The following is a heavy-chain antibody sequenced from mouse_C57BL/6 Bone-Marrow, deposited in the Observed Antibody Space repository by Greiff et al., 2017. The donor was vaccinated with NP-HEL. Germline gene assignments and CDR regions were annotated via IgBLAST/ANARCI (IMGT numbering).Heavy chain of an antibody. CDR2: IYPGSGST. Sequence: QVQLQQPGAELVKPGASVKMSCKASGYTFTSYWITWVKQRPGQGLEWIGDIYPGSGSTNYIEKFKSKATLTVDTSSSTAYMQLSSLTSEDSAVYYCARWYDGYYVWFAYWGQGTLVTVSA. CDR1: GYTFTSYW. V-gene: IGHV1-55*01. J-gene: IGHJ3*01. D-gene: IGHD2-3*01. CDR3: ARWYDGYYVWFAY.